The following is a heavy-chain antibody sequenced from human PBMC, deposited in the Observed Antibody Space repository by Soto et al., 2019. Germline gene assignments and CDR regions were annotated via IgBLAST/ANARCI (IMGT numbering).Heavy chain of an antibody. Sequence: GGSLRLSCAASGFTFSSYEMNWVRQAPGKGLEWVSYISSSGSTIYYADSVKGRFTISRDNAKNSLYRQMNSLRAEDTAVYYCARDSGITMVRGGHTKSMDVWGQGTTVTVSS. CDR2: ISSSGSTI. CDR3: ARDSGITMVRGGHTKSMDV. J-gene: IGHJ6*02. CDR1: GFTFSSYE. V-gene: IGHV3-48*03. D-gene: IGHD3-10*01.